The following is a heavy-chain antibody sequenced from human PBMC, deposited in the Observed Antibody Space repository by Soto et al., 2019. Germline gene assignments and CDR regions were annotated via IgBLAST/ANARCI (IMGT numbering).Heavy chain of an antibody. CDR1: GGTFSGYY. Sequence: QVQLQQWGAGLLKASETLSLTCAVDGGTFSGYYWSWIRQPPGKGLEWIGEINHSGSTNYIPSLKSRVTISVDMSKNQFSLKLSSVTAADTAVYYCARGRRTEQKKGYFDLWGRGTLVTVSS. CDR2: INHSGST. CDR3: ARGRRTEQKKGYFDL. J-gene: IGHJ2*01. D-gene: IGHD6-13*01. V-gene: IGHV4-34*01.